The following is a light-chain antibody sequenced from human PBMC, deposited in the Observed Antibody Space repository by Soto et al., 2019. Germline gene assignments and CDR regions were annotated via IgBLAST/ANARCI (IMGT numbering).Light chain of an antibody. CDR1: QSVSSR. CDR2: GAS. J-gene: IGKJ5*01. Sequence: EIVLTQSPGTLSLSPGERATLSCRASQSVSSRLAWYQQKPGQAPRLLISGASSRATGIPARFSGSGSGTEFTLTISSLQSEDFAVYYCQQYNNWPFSFGQGTRLEI. CDR3: QQYNNWPFS. V-gene: IGKV3D-15*01.